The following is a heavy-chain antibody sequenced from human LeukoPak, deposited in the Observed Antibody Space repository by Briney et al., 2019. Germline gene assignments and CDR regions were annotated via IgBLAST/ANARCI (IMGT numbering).Heavy chain of an antibody. CDR2: ISGSGSST. V-gene: IGHV3-23*01. CDR1: GFTFSSYA. J-gene: IGHJ4*02. D-gene: IGHD4-17*01. Sequence: GGSLRLSCAASGFTFSSYAMSWVRQAPGKGLEWVSAISGSGSSTYYADSVKGRFTISRDNSKNTLYLQMNGLRPEDTALYFCAIGANHCFPNWGQGTLVTVSS. CDR3: AIGANHCFPN.